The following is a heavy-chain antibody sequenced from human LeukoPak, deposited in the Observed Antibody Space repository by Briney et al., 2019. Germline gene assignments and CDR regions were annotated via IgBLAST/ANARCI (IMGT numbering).Heavy chain of an antibody. CDR1: GFNFRSYW. J-gene: IGHJ4*02. CDR3: AKDGAGYDSSGYYPRFFGY. Sequence: GGSLRLSCAASGFNFRSYWMTWVRQAPGKGLEWVSAISGSGGSTYYADSVKGRFTITRDNSKNTLYLQMNSLRAEDTAVYYCAKDGAGYDSSGYYPRFFGYWGQGTLVTVSS. CDR2: ISGSGGST. D-gene: IGHD3-22*01. V-gene: IGHV3-23*01.